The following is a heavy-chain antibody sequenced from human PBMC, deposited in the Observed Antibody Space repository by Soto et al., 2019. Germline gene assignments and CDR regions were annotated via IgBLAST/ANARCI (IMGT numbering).Heavy chain of an antibody. CDR1: GGFISRSSYY. V-gene: IGHV4-39*01. CDR2: IYSTGST. J-gene: IGHJ4*02. Sequence: QLQLQESGPGLVKPSEILSLTCTVSGGFISRSSYYWGWIRQPPGKGLEWIASIYSTGSTFYNPSLMSRFTISVDLSKSHLSLKLSSVTAADTAVYYCATTALGGGYYFDYWGQGTLVTVSS. D-gene: IGHD1-26*01. CDR3: ATTALGGGYYFDY.